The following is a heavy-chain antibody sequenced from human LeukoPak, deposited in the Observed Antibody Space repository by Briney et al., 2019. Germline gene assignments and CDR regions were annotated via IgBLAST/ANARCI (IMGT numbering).Heavy chain of an antibody. CDR3: ASGSYSNYVLDS. CDR2: INHSGST. CDR1: GASFSGYY. Sequence: SETPSLTCAVYGASFSGYYWSWIRQPPGKGLEWIGEINHSGSTDYNPSLKSRVTISVDTSKNQFSLKLTSVTAADTAVYFCASGSYSNYVLDSWGQGTLVTVSS. V-gene: IGHV4-34*01. D-gene: IGHD4-11*01. J-gene: IGHJ4*02.